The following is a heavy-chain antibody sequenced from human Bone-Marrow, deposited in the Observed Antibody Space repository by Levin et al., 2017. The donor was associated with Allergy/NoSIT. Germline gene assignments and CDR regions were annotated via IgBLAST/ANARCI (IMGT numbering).Heavy chain of an antibody. D-gene: IGHD4-11*01. CDR1: GFTLSDHY. J-gene: IGHJ6*02. V-gene: IGHV3-72*01. Sequence: PGGSLRLSCAASGFTLSDHYMDWVRQAPGKGLEWVGRIRNKANLYTTEYAASVKGRFTISRDDSTNSLYLQMNSLKTEDTAVYFCARLTTVTAQYYYYGLDVWGQGTTVTVSS. CDR2: IRNKANLYTT. CDR3: ARLTTVTAQYYYYGLDV.